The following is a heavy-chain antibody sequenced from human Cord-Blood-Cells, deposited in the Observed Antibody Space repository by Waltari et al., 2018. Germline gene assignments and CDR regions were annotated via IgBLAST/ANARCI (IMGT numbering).Heavy chain of an antibody. CDR3: ARGDYDFWSGYYTGFDY. Sequence: QVQLQESGPGLVKPSGTLSLTCAVPGGSISSRTWWSWVRQPPGKGLEWIGEIYHSGSTNYNPSLKSRVTISVDKSKNQFSLKLSSVTAADTAVYYCARGDYDFWSGYYTGFDYWGQGTLVTVSS. CDR1: GGSISSRTW. J-gene: IGHJ4*02. D-gene: IGHD3-3*01. V-gene: IGHV4-4*02. CDR2: IYHSGST.